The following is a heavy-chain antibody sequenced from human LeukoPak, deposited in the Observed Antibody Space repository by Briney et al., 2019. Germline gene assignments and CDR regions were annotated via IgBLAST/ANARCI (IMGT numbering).Heavy chain of an antibody. D-gene: IGHD6-19*01. Sequence: ASVKVSCKSSGYSFTSFGVSWVRQAPGQGLEWMGWISGYNGDTIFAQKLQGGVALTTDTSTSTSYLELRGLRSDDTAVYYCARDQKVGLTYSSGWLDYWGQGTLVTVSS. J-gene: IGHJ4*02. CDR3: ARDQKVGLTYSSGWLDY. CDR2: ISGYNGDT. CDR1: GYSFTSFG. V-gene: IGHV1-18*01.